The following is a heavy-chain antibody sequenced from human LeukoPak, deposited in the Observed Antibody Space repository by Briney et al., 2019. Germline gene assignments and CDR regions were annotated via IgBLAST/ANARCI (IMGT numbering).Heavy chain of an antibody. Sequence: PSETLSLTCAVYGGSFSGYYWSWIRQPPGKGLEWIGEINHSGSTNYNPSLKSRVTISVDTSKNQFSLKLSSVTAADTAVYYCARGGGGMRIYGKNWFDPWGQGTLVTVSS. D-gene: IGHD3-16*01. CDR3: ARGGGGMRIYGKNWFDP. J-gene: IGHJ5*02. V-gene: IGHV4-34*01. CDR2: INHSGST. CDR1: GGSFSGYY.